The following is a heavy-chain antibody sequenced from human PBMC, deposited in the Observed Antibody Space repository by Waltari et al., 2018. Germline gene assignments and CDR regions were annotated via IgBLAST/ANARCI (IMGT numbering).Heavy chain of an antibody. V-gene: IGHV4-34*01. D-gene: IGHD3-10*01. J-gene: IGHJ4*02. CDR1: GGSFSGYY. CDR2: INHSGST. CDR3: ASLREGSGSYYPPEFDY. Sequence: QVQLQQWGAGLLKPSETLSLTCAVYGGSFSGYYWSWIRQPPGKGLEWIGEINHSGSTNYNPSLKSRVTISVDTSNNQFSLKLSSVTAADTAVYYCASLREGSGSYYPPEFDYWGQGTLVTVSS.